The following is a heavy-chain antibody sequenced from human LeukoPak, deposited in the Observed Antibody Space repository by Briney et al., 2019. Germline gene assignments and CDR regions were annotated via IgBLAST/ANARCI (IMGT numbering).Heavy chain of an antibody. Sequence: GGSLRLSCAASGFTFSSYSMNWVRQAPGKGLEWVSYISSSSSTIYYADSVKGRFTISRDNAKNSLYLQMNSLRAEDTAVYYCAREHYYGSGRPPDYWGQQTLVTVSS. D-gene: IGHD3-10*01. CDR2: ISSSSSTI. CDR1: GFTFSSYS. V-gene: IGHV3-48*01. J-gene: IGHJ4*02. CDR3: AREHYYGSGRPPDY.